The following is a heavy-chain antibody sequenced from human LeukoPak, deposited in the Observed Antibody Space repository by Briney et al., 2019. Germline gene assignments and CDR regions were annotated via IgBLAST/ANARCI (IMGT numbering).Heavy chain of an antibody. CDR1: GGSFSGYY. CDR2: INHRGGT. Sequence: PSETLSLTCGVYGGSFSGYYWNWIRQPPGMGLEWIGEINHRGGTGYNPSLKSRVTMSVDTPKNVFSLKLSSVTAAGTAVYYCARAYYYDSSAAIDYWGQGILVTVSS. CDR3: ARAYYYDSSAAIDY. J-gene: IGHJ4*02. V-gene: IGHV4-34*01. D-gene: IGHD3-22*01.